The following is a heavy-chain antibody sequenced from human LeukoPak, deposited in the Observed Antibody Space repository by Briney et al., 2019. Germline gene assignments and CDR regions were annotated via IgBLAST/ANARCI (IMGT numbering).Heavy chain of an antibody. CDR1: GYTFTSYG. CDR3: ARDRDAYYDILTGYYKGAFDI. CDR2: ISAYNGNT. D-gene: IGHD3-9*01. V-gene: IGHV1-18*01. Sequence: ASVKVSCKASGYTFTSYGISWVRQAPGQGLEWMGWISAYNGNTNYAQKLQGRVTMTTDTSTSTAYMELRSLRSDDTAVYYCARDRDAYYDILTGYYKGAFDIWGQGTMVTVSS. J-gene: IGHJ3*02.